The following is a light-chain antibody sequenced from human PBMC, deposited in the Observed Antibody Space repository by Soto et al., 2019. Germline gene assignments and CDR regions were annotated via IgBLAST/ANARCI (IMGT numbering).Light chain of an antibody. Sequence: EIVMTQSPATLSVSPGERATLSCRASQSVSTNLAWYQQKPGQAPRLLIFGASTRATGIPARFSGSGSGTEFTLTISSLQSEDFPIYYCQQYKNWPPVTFGGGTKVEIK. CDR1: QSVSTN. V-gene: IGKV3-15*01. CDR3: QQYKNWPPVT. J-gene: IGKJ4*01. CDR2: GAS.